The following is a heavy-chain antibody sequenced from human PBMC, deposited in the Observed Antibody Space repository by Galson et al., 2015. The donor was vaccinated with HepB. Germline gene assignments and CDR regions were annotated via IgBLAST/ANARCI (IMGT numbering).Heavy chain of an antibody. V-gene: IGHV3-23*01. Sequence: SLRLSCAASGFTFSSYAMSWVRQAPGKGLEWVSAISGSGGSTYYADSVKGRFTISRDNSKNTLYLQMNSLRAEDTAVYYCAKERCSGGSCYRYFDYWDQGTLVTVSS. CDR2: ISGSGGST. J-gene: IGHJ4*02. CDR1: GFTFSSYA. D-gene: IGHD2-15*01. CDR3: AKERCSGGSCYRYFDY.